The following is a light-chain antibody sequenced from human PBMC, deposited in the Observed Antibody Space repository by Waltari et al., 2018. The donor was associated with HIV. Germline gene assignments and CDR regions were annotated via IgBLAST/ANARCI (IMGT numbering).Light chain of an antibody. Sequence: EIVLTQYQATLSLSPGERATLSCRASQRVSSYLDWYQQKPGQAPRLLIYDAPKSATGIPARFIGTGSGTDVTLTISSVEPEDFAVYYCHQRNDCRPGAFGGGTKVEIK. V-gene: IGKV3-11*01. CDR3: HQRNDCRPGA. CDR2: DAP. J-gene: IGKJ4*01. CDR1: QRVSSY.